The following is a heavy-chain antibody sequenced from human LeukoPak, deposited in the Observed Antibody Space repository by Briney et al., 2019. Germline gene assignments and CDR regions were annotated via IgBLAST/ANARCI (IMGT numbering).Heavy chain of an antibody. D-gene: IGHD3-10*01. Sequence: VASVKVSCKASGYTFTSYDINWVRQATGQGLEWMGWMNPNSGNTGYAQKFQGRVTMTRNTSISTAYMELSSLRSEDTAVYYCAKGGRELLWFGELFNWFDPWGQGTLVTVSS. CDR1: GYTFTSYD. CDR3: AKGGRELLWFGELFNWFDP. CDR2: MNPNSGNT. V-gene: IGHV1-8*01. J-gene: IGHJ5*02.